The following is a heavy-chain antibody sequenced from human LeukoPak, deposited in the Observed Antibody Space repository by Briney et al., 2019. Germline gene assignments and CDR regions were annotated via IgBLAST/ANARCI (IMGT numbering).Heavy chain of an antibody. D-gene: IGHD7-27*01. CDR2: INLGGSVI. V-gene: IGHV3-7*01. Sequence: PGGSLRLSCAASGFAFRDYWMNWVRQAPGKGLEWVANINLGGSVILYVDSVKGRFTASRDNAENSVSLQMNSLRAEDTAVYYCAAWGLHNYWAQGTLVTVSS. J-gene: IGHJ4*02. CDR3: AAWGLHNY. CDR1: GFAFRDYW.